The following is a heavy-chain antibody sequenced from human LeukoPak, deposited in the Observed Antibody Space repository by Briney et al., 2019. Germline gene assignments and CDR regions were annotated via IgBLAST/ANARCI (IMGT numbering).Heavy chain of an antibody. CDR1: GGSISSSSYY. CDR2: IYYSGST. J-gene: IGHJ5*02. V-gene: IGHV4-39*07. D-gene: IGHD6-6*01. Sequence: SETLSLTCTVSGGSISSSSYYWGWIRQPPGKGLEWIGSIYYSGSTYYNPSLKSRVTISVDTSKNQFSPKLSSVTAADTAVYYCARDFEGSSLFYWFDPWSQGTLVTVSS. CDR3: ARDFEGSSLFYWFDP.